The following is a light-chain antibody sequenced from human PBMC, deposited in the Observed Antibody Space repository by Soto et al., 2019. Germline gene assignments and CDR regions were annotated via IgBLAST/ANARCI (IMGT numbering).Light chain of an antibody. V-gene: IGKV3-20*01. J-gene: IGKJ2*01. CDR1: QSVSSSH. Sequence: EIVLTQSPGTLSLFPGERATLSCRASQSVSSSHLAWYQQKPGQAPRVVIYGASSRATGIPDRFSGSGSGTDFTLTISRLEPEDFAVYYCQQYDGSMYTFGQGTKLEFK. CDR2: GAS. CDR3: QQYDGSMYT.